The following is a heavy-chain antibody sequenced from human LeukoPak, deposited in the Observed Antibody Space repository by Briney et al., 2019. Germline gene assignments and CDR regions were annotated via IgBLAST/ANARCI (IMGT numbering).Heavy chain of an antibody. CDR2: IRSKAYGGTT. Sequence: PGGFLRLACTASGFTFGDYAMSWFRQAPGKGLEWVGFIRSKAYGGTTEYAASVKGRFTISRDDSKSIAYLQMNSLKTEDTAVYYSSSSPGGYYYMDVWGKGTTVTVSS. D-gene: IGHD6-6*01. CDR1: GFTFGDYA. V-gene: IGHV3-49*03. CDR3: SSSPGGYYYMDV. J-gene: IGHJ6*03.